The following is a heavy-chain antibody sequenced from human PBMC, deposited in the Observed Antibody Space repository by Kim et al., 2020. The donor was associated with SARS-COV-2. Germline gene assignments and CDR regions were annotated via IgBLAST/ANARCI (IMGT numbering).Heavy chain of an antibody. CDR2: IYYSGST. CDR3: ARRRGYSYGYGSELYYFDY. V-gene: IGHV4-39*01. J-gene: IGHJ4*02. Sequence: SETLSLTCTVSGGSISSSSYYWGWIRQPPGKGLEWIGSIYYSGSTYYNPSLKSRVTISVDTSKNQFSLKLSSVTAADTAVYYCARRRGYSYGYGSELYYFDYWGQGTLVTVSS. CDR1: GGSISSSSYY. D-gene: IGHD5-18*01.